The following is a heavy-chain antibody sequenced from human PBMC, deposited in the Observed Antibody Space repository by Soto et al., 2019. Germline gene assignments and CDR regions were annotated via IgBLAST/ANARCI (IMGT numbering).Heavy chain of an antibody. D-gene: IGHD2-2*01. CDR2: IDPSDSYT. V-gene: IGHV5-10-1*01. CDR1: GYSFPSYW. Sequence: GQSLKISCKSSGYSFPSYWISWVRQMPGKGLEWMGRIDPSDSYTNDSPSFQGHVTISADKSISTAYLQWSSLKASDTAMYYCARHQYCSSTSCYLGDYYGMDVWGQGTTVTVSS. J-gene: IGHJ6*02. CDR3: ARHQYCSSTSCYLGDYYGMDV.